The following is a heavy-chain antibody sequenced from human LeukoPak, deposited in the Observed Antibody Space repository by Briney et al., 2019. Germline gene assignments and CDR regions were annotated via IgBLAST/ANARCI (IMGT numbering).Heavy chain of an antibody. V-gene: IGHV4-59*11. Sequence: SETLSLTCVVSGGSISSHHWSWIRQPPGRGLEWIGFIYFNGYTNYNPSLKTRVTISVDSSNNQFSLRLSPVTAADTAVYYCARSERRAQKDTYYNHYYYMDVWGKGPRSLSP. CDR1: GGSISSHH. CDR2: IYFNGYT. CDR3: ARSERRAQKDTYYNHYYYMDV. J-gene: IGHJ6*03. D-gene: IGHD6-25*01.